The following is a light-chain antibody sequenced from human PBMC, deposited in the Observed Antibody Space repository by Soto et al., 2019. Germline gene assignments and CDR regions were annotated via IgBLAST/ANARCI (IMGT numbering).Light chain of an antibody. Sequence: EIVLTQSPGTLSLSPGERATLSCRASQSVSSSYLAWYQQKPGQAPRLLIYGASSRATGISDRFSGSGSGTDFTLTISRLEPEDFAVYYCQQYSSSTGTFGQGTKVDIK. J-gene: IGKJ1*01. CDR1: QSVSSSY. CDR3: QQYSSSTGT. V-gene: IGKV3-20*01. CDR2: GAS.